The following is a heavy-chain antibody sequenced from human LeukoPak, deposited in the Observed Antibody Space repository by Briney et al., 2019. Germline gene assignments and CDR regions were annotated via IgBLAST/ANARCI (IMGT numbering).Heavy chain of an antibody. D-gene: IGHD1-14*01. CDR3: ARVRYDNWFDP. Sequence: SETLSLTCTVSGGSISTANWWSWVRQSPGKGLEWIGEIYHDGKTNYHPSLESRVTISVDTSKNQFSLKLSSVTAADTAVYYCARVRYDNWFDPWGQGTLVTVSS. V-gene: IGHV4-4*02. CDR2: IYHDGKT. CDR1: GGSISTANW. J-gene: IGHJ5*02.